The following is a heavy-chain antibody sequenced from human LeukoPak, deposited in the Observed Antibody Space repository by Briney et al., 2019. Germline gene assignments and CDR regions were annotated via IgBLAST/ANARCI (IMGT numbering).Heavy chain of an antibody. D-gene: IGHD5-18*01. J-gene: IGHJ6*02. CDR1: GYTFISYY. Sequence: ASVKVSCKASGYTFISYYVHWVRQAPGQGLEWMGIINPSGGSPKYAQKFQGRVTMTSDTSTSTVYMELSSLRSEDTAVYYCARRASIVTHDYYGMDVWGQGTTVTVSS. CDR3: ARRASIVTHDYYGMDV. V-gene: IGHV1-46*01. CDR2: INPSGGSP.